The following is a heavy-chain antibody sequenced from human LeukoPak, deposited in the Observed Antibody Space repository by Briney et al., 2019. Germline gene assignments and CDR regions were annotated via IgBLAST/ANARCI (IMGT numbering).Heavy chain of an antibody. CDR1: GYTFTGQF. J-gene: IGHJ4*02. V-gene: IGHV1-2*02. CDR3: ARSGFSTGFYLDF. CDR2: IDPPSGAP. D-gene: IGHD6-19*01. Sequence: ASVKVSCKASGYTFTGQFIHWLRQAPGQGLEWMGWIDPPSGAPHYAPKFQDRVTMTRDTSIATAYLEVHRLKSDDTAVYYCARSGFSTGFYLDFWGQGTLIPVSS.